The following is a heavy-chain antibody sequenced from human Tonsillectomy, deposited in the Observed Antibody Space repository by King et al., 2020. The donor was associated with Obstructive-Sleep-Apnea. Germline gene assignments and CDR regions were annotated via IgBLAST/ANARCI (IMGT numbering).Heavy chain of an antibody. CDR2: ISSTGDYI. V-gene: IGHV3-21*01. J-gene: IGHJ4*02. CDR3: AREGGRFSSNLDYFDY. Sequence: VQLVESGGGLVKPGGSLRLSCAASTFTFSRFTMNWVRQAPGKGLEWVSSISSTGDYIYYADSLKGRFTISRDNAKNSLYLQMNSLRAEDTAVYYFAREGGRFSSNLDYFDYWGQGSLVTVSS. CDR1: TFTFSRFT. D-gene: IGHD2-2*01.